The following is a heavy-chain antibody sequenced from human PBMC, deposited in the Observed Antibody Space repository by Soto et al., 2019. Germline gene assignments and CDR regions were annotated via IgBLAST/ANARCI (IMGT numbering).Heavy chain of an antibody. CDR2: INHSGST. CDR3: ARVGGLTGDYELDY. V-gene: IGHV4-34*01. CDR1: GGSFSGYY. D-gene: IGHD4-17*01. Sequence: SETLSLTCAVYGGSFSGYYWSWLRQPPGKGLEWIGEINHSGSTNYNPSLKSRVTISVDTSKNQFSLKLSSVTAADTAVYYCARVGGLTGDYELDYWGQGTLVTAPQ. J-gene: IGHJ4*02.